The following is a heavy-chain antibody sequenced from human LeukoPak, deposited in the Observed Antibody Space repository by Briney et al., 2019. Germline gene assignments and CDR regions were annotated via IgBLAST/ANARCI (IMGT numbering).Heavy chain of an antibody. CDR1: GGSISSGGYY. CDR2: IYYSGST. Sequence: SQTLSLTCTVYGGSISSGGYYWTWIRQHSGKGLEWIGYIYYSGSTYYNPSLKSRVTMSVDTSKNQFSLKLSSVTAADTVGYYCARDSSTSGIDYWGEGTLVTVSS. CDR3: ARDSSTSGIDY. D-gene: IGHD2-2*01. V-gene: IGHV4-31*03. J-gene: IGHJ4*02.